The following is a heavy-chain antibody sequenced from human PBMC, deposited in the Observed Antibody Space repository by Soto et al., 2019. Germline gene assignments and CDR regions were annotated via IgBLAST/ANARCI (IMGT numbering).Heavy chain of an antibody. CDR1: GFTFSNAW. J-gene: IGHJ4*02. CDR2: IKSKTDGGTA. V-gene: IGHV3-15*07. Sequence: GGSLRLSCAASGFTFSNAWINWVRQAPGKGLEWVGRIKSKTDGGTADYAAPVKGRFAVSRDDSKNMVYLQMNSLRAEDTAVYYCAKEPGWSLYYFDYWGQGTLVTVSS. CDR3: AKEPGWSLYYFDY. D-gene: IGHD2-15*01.